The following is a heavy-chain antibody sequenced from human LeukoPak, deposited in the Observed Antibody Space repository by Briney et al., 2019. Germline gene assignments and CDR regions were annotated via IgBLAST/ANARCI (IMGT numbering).Heavy chain of an antibody. D-gene: IGHD6-19*01. J-gene: IGHJ4*02. V-gene: IGHV4-59*08. CDR2: IYYTGKN. Sequence: PSETLSLTCAVSGGSINSHYWGWIRQPPGKGVPWIGDIYYTGKNNYNPSLKSRVTISLDTSKDHLSLNLTSVLAADTAIYYCVRRDTGWNYFDYWGQGILVTVSS. CDR3: VRRDTGWNYFDY. CDR1: GGSINSHY.